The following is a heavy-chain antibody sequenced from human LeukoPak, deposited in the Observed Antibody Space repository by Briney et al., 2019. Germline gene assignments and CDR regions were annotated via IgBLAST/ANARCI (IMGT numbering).Heavy chain of an antibody. D-gene: IGHD3-3*01. CDR1: GGSISSSSYY. Sequence: SETLSLTCTVSGGSISSSSYYWGWIRQPPGKGLEWIGSIYYSGSTYYNPSLKSRVTISVDTSKNQFSLKLSSVTAADTAVYYCARGYYDFWSGYYTSWYYMDVWGKGTTVTVSS. CDR3: ARGYYDFWSGYYTSWYYMDV. V-gene: IGHV4-39*07. J-gene: IGHJ6*03. CDR2: IYYSGST.